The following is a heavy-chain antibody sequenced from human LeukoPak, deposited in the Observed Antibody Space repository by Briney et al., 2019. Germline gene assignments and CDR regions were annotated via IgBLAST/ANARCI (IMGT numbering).Heavy chain of an antibody. CDR2: VLYDGTSI. Sequence: GGSLRLSCAASGFTFTTSGMYAVCQALGKGLWWVADVLYDGTSIHYVDSVKGRFTISRDNSKRTLYLQMNSLTAQDTAVYYCARGGYSGTYFFDYWGQGTPVTVSS. J-gene: IGHJ4*02. CDR1: GFTFTTSG. CDR3: ARGGYSGTYFFDY. D-gene: IGHD1-26*01. V-gene: IGHV3-33*07.